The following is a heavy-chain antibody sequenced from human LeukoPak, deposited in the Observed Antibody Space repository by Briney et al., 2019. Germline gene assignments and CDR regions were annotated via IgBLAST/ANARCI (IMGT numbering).Heavy chain of an antibody. CDR1: GGSISSGSYY. V-gene: IGHV4-61*02. J-gene: IGHJ3*02. CDR3: ARGLHYYDSIGDAFDI. Sequence: SETLSLTCTVSGGSISSGSYYWSWIRQPAGKGLEWIGRIYTSGSTNYNPSLKSRVTISVDTSKNQFSLKLSSVTAADTAVYYCARGLHYYDSIGDAFDIWGQGTMVTVSS. D-gene: IGHD3-22*01. CDR2: IYTSGST.